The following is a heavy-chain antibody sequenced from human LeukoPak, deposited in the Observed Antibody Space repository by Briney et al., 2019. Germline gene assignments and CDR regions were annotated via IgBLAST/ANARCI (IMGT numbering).Heavy chain of an antibody. CDR1: GFTFSNAW. J-gene: IGHJ4*02. Sequence: GGSLRLSCAASGFTFSNAWMSWVRQAPGKGLEWVGRIKSKTDSGTTDYAAPVKGRFTISRDDSKNTLYLQMNSLKTEDTAVYYCSTAPGSIAAAGTPFDYWGQGTLVTVSS. V-gene: IGHV3-15*01. CDR3: STAPGSIAAAGTPFDY. D-gene: IGHD6-13*01. CDR2: IKSKTDSGTT.